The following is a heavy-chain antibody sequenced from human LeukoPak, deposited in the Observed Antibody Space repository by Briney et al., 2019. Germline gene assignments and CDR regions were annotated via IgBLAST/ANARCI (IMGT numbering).Heavy chain of an antibody. CDR2: ISSSSTTI. J-gene: IGHJ4*02. D-gene: IGHD3-22*01. Sequence: GGSLRLSCAASGFTFSSYSLSWVRQAPRKGLEWVSYISSSSTTIYYADSVKGRFTISRDNAKNSLYLQMNSLRDEDTAVYYCARDSYGDSGYYYVSDYWGQGTLVTVSS. CDR3: ARDSYGDSGYYYVSDY. V-gene: IGHV3-48*02. CDR1: GFTFSSYS.